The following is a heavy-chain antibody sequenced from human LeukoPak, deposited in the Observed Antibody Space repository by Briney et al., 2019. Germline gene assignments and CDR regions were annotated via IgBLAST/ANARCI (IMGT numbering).Heavy chain of an antibody. CDR2: IYYSGST. D-gene: IGHD1-26*01. J-gene: IGHJ4*02. Sequence: SETLSLTCTVSGGSISSYYWSWIRQPPGKGLERIGYIYYSGSTNYNPSLKSRVTISVDTSKNQFSLKLSSVTAADTAVYYCARDRSGSSRDFDYWGQGTLVTVSS. CDR1: GGSISSYY. CDR3: ARDRSGSSRDFDY. V-gene: IGHV4-59*01.